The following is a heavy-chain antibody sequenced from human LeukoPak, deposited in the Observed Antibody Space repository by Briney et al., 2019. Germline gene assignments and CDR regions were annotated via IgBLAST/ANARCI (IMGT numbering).Heavy chain of an antibody. J-gene: IGHJ5*02. V-gene: IGHV1-46*01. CDR3: ARGGLAAAGTRGDWFDP. D-gene: IGHD6-13*01. CDR1: GYTFTSYY. Sequence: ASVKVSCKASGYTFTSYYMHWVRQAPGQGLEWMGIINPSGGSTSYAQKFQGRVTMSRDTSTSTVYMGLSSLRSEDTAVYYCARGGLAAAGTRGDWFDPWGQGTLVTVSS. CDR2: INPSGGST.